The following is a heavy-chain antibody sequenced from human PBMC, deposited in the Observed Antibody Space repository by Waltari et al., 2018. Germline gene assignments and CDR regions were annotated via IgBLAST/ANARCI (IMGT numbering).Heavy chain of an antibody. D-gene: IGHD4-17*01. Sequence: QVQLQESGPGLVKPSETLSLTCTVSGGSISSYYWSWIRQTPGKGLEWIGYIYYSGSTNSNPSLKSLGTISVDTSKNQFSLKLSSVTAADTAVYYCARETLLGDYGPLFDYWGQGTLVTVSS. V-gene: IGHV4-59*01. J-gene: IGHJ4*02. CDR1: GGSISSYY. CDR3: ARETLLGDYGPLFDY. CDR2: IYYSGST.